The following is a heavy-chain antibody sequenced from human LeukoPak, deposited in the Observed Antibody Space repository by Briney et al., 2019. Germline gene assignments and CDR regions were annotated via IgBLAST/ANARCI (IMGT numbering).Heavy chain of an antibody. D-gene: IGHD2-2*01. CDR1: GLTFSNYG. J-gene: IGHJ4*02. V-gene: IGHV3-30*18. Sequence: PGGSLRLSCAGAGLTFSNYGMHGVRKAPGKGLERVAVISYEGRTMYYGDSVKGRFTISRDNSRNTLFLQMNSLSPDDTAVYYCAKEGTAQISTWYDNWGQGTLVTVSS. CDR3: AKEGTAQISTWYDN. CDR2: ISYEGRTM.